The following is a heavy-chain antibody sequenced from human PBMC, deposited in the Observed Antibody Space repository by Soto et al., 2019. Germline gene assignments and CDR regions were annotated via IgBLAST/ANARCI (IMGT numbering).Heavy chain of an antibody. V-gene: IGHV4-39*01. CDR3: ARHFTDPNDRSSSSDP. J-gene: IGHJ5*02. CDR1: GGSISSSSYY. D-gene: IGHD6-6*01. CDR2: IYYSGST. Sequence: SETLSLTCTVSGGSISSSSYYWGWIRQPPGKGLEWIGSIYYSGSTYYNPSLKSRVTISVDTSKNQFSLKLSSVTAADTAVYYCARHFTDPNDRSSSSDPWGQGTLVTVSS.